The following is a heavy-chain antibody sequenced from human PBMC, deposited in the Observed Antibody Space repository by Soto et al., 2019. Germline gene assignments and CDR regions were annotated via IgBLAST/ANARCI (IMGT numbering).Heavy chain of an antibody. CDR2: IYYNGSA. CDR1: SGSISSSLYY. V-gene: IGHV4-39*01. Sequence: SETLSLTCTVASGSISSSLYYWGWIRQSPGKGLEWIGSIYYNGSAYYNPSLKSRVTISVDTSKNQFSLKVHSVTAADTAVYYCAXHRIVVVAVATPNWFDSWGQGTLVTVSS. J-gene: IGHJ5*01. D-gene: IGHD2-15*01. CDR3: AXHRIVVVAVATPNWFDS.